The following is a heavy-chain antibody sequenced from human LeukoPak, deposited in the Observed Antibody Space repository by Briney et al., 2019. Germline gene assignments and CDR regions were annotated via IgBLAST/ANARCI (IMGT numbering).Heavy chain of an antibody. CDR3: ARRPYCSSTSCYNRYFDY. CDR1: GGSISSSSYY. V-gene: IGHV4-39*01. CDR2: IYYSGST. J-gene: IGHJ4*02. D-gene: IGHD2-2*02. Sequence: PSETLSLTCTVSGGSISSSSYYWGWIRQPPGKGLEWIGSIYYSGSTYYNPSLKSRVTISVDTSKNQFSLKLSSVTAADTAVYYCARRPYCSSTSCYNRYFDYWGQGTLVTVS.